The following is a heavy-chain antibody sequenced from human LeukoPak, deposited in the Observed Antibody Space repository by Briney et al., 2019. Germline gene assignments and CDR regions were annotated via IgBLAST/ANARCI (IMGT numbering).Heavy chain of an antibody. CDR1: GYTFTSYG. CDR3: ARDLEHCRNIICSNSAY. V-gene: IGHV1-18*01. D-gene: IGHD2-2*01. CDR2: ISAYNGNT. Sequence: GASVKVSCKASGYTFTSYGISWVRQAPGQGLEWMGWISAYNGNTNYAQKLQGRVTMTTDTSTSTAYMELRSLRSGDTAVYYCARDLEHCRNIICSNSAYWGQGTLVTVSS. J-gene: IGHJ4*02.